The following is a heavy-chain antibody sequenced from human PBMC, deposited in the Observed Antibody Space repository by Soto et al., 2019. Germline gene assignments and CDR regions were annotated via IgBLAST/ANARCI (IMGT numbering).Heavy chain of an antibody. CDR1: GFIFSTYA. CDR3: ARDRCTNGVCYAPSDD. CDR2: ISSNGRST. D-gene: IGHD2-8*01. J-gene: IGHJ1*01. Sequence: EVKLVESGGGLVQPGGSLRLSCATSGFIFSTYAMHWVRQAPGKGLEYVSAISSNGRSTYYANSVKGRFTISRDNSKNTLYLQMDSLRAEDMVVYYCARDRCTNGVCYAPSDDWGQGTLVTVSS. V-gene: IGHV3-64*01.